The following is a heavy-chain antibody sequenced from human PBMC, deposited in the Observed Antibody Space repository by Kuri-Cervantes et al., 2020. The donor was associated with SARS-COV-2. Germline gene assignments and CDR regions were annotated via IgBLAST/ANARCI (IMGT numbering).Heavy chain of an antibody. J-gene: IGHJ4*02. CDR2: IRYDGSNK. V-gene: IGHV3-30*02. D-gene: IGHD6-13*01. CDR3: AKDHFGLAASPGQVAFDY. CDR1: GFTFSGYG. Sequence: GESLKISCAASGFTFSGYGMHWVRQAPGKGLEWVAFIRYDGSNKYYADSVKGRFTISRDNSKNTLYLQMNSLRAEDTAVYYCAKDHFGLAASPGQVAFDYWGQGTLVTVSS.